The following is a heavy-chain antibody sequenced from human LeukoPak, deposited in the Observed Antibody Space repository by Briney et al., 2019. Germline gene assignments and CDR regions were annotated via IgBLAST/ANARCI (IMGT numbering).Heavy chain of an antibody. J-gene: IGHJ6*03. CDR2: INHSGST. Sequence: SETLSLTCAVYGGSFSGYYWSWIRQPPGKGLEWIGEINHSGSTNYNTSLKSRVTISVDTSKNQFSLKLSSVTAADTAVYYCARGGYSYGPRPRYYYYYMDVWGKGTTVTVSS. CDR1: GGSFSGYY. CDR3: ARGGYSYGPRPRYYYYYMDV. V-gene: IGHV4-34*01. D-gene: IGHD5-18*01.